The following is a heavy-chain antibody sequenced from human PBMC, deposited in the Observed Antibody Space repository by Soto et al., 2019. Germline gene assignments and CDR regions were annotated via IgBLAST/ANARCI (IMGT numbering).Heavy chain of an antibody. J-gene: IGHJ4*02. CDR3: ARAERGYYPYY. CDR2: ISSSGSTI. D-gene: IGHD3-10*01. Sequence: QVQLVESGGGLVKPGGSLRLSCAASGFTFSDYYMSWIRQAPVKGLEWVSYISSSGSTIYYAGSVKGRFTISRDNARNSRYLQVNSLRAEDTAVYYCARAERGYYPYYWGQGTLVTVSS. V-gene: IGHV3-11*01. CDR1: GFTFSDYY.